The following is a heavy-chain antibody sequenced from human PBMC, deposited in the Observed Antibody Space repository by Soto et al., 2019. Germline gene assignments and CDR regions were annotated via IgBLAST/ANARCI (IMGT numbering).Heavy chain of an antibody. CDR1: GGSISSSSYY. J-gene: IGHJ5*02. CDR3: ATQEVGGSYVYTFDP. CDR2: IYCSGST. Sequence: SETLSLTCTVSGGSISSSSYYWGWIRQPPGKGLEWIGSIYCSGSTYYNPSLKSRVTISVDTSKNHFSLKLSSVTAADTAVYYCATQEVGGSYVYTFDPWGQGTLVTVS. D-gene: IGHD1-26*01. V-gene: IGHV4-39*02.